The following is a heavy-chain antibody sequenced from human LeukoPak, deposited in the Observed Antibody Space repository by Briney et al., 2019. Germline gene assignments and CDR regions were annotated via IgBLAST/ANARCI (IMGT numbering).Heavy chain of an antibody. Sequence: GASVTVSCTASDYTFTVYYMHWVRQAPGQGLEWMGWINPNSGGTHYAPKFQGRVTMTRDTSISTAYMELSRLRSDDTAVYYCARFGSDALDIWGQGTMVTVSS. J-gene: IGHJ3*02. CDR2: INPNSGGT. CDR3: ARFGSDALDI. CDR1: DYTFTVYY. D-gene: IGHD1-14*01. V-gene: IGHV1-2*02.